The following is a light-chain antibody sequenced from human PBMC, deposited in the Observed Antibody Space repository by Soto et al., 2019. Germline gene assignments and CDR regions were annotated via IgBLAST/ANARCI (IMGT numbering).Light chain of an antibody. V-gene: IGKV3-11*01. CDR1: QSLAAY. J-gene: IGKJ3*01. CDR2: DGS. CDR3: QQRSVWPYT. Sequence: DIVLTHTPATPSPSPGARVTLSCRASQSLAAYFAWYQQKPAQSPRLLLYDGSNRATGTPARFSGSGSGTDFTLTISSLEPEDFAVYYCQQRSVWPYTFGPGSRVDI.